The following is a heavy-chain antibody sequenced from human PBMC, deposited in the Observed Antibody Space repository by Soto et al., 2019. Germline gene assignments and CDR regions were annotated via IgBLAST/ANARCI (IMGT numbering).Heavy chain of an antibody. J-gene: IGHJ3*02. V-gene: IGHV3-23*01. CDR1: GFTFSSYA. CDR3: AKEGYDYIWGSYRGDAFDI. CDR2: ISGSGSST. D-gene: IGHD3-16*02. Sequence: EVQLLESGGDWVQPGGSLRLSCAASGFTFSSYAMNWVRQAPGEGLEWVSIISGSGSSTYYADSVKGRFTISRDNSKNSLYLQMNSLRAEDTAVYYCAKEGYDYIWGSYRGDAFDIWGQVTMVTVSS.